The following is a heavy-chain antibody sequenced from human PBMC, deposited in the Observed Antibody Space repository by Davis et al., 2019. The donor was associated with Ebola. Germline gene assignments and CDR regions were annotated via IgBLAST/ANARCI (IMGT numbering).Heavy chain of an antibody. D-gene: IGHD3-10*01. CDR3: ARLSGRYGSGSYDYYYYGMDV. V-gene: IGHV5-10-1*01. J-gene: IGHJ6*02. CDR2: IDPSDSYT. Sequence: GESLKISCKGSGYSFTSYWISWVRQMPGKGLEWMGRIDPSDSYTNYSPSFQGHVTISADKSISTAYLQWSSLKASDTAMYYCARLSGRYGSGSYDYYYYGMDVWGQGTTVTVSS. CDR1: GYSFTSYW.